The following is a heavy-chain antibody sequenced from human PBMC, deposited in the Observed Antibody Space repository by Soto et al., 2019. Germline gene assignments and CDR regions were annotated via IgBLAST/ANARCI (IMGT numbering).Heavy chain of an antibody. J-gene: IGHJ5*02. D-gene: IGHD6-6*01. Sequence: GPSVKVSCKASGGTFSSYAISWVRQAPGQGLEWMGWISAYTGNTNYAQKLQGRVTMTTDTSTSTAYMELRSLRSDDTAVYYCARDRGLLAARVEFVPWGQGTLVTVSS. CDR3: ARDRGLLAARVEFVP. CDR1: GGTFSSYA. V-gene: IGHV1-18*01. CDR2: ISAYTGNT.